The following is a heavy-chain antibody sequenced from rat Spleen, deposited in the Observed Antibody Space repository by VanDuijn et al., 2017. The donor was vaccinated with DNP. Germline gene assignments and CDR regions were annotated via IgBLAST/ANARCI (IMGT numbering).Heavy chain of an antibody. D-gene: IGHD1-2*01. J-gene: IGHJ2*01. CDR2: ISYDGSST. Sequence: EVQLVESGGGLVQPGRSLKLSCAASGFTFSNYGMAWVRQAPTKGLEWVATISYDGSSTYYRDSVKGRFTISRDNAKSTLYLQMDSLRSEDTATYYCTRGPIYYDTSYIPDYWGQGVMVTVSS. CDR1: GFTFSNYG. CDR3: TRGPIYYDTSYIPDY. V-gene: IGHV5-29*01.